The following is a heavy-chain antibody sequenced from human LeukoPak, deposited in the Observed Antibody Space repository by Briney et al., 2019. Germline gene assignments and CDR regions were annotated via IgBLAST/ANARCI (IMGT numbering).Heavy chain of an antibody. CDR3: ATSDSVEVRGVIYFHAEYFQH. Sequence: GASVKVSCKVSGYTLTELSMHWVRQAPGKGLEWMGGFDPEDGETIYAQKFQGRVTMTEDTSTDTAYMELSSLRSEDTAVYYCATSDSVEVRGVIYFHAEYFQHWGQGTLVTVSS. J-gene: IGHJ1*01. CDR1: GYTLTELS. V-gene: IGHV1-24*01. D-gene: IGHD3-10*01. CDR2: FDPEDGET.